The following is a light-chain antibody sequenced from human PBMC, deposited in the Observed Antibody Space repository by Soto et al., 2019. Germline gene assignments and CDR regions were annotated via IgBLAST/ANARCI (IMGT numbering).Light chain of an antibody. Sequence: DIQMTQSPSSLAASVGDRVTITCRASQGIRNYLVWYQQKPGKPPKPLIYAASTLQSGVPSRFSGSGPGTRFTLTNSTLQPEDVATYYYQKADTAPPTFGGGTRVDLK. CDR2: AAS. V-gene: IGKV1-27*01. CDR1: QGIRNY. J-gene: IGKJ4*01. CDR3: QKADTAPPT.